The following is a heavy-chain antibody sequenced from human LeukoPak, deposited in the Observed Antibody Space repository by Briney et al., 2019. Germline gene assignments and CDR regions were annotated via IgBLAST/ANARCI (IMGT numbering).Heavy chain of an antibody. CDR1: VFIFSDPG. CDR2: IKSETDSGTT. CDR3: TICAGGSCYSTH. Sequence: GGPLRLSCAPSVFIFSDPGMSWIRRAQGKGLEGVALIKSETDSGTTGYAGPVKDRFRISRDDSASTVFLQMNSLKTEDTGVYYCTICAGGSCYSTHWGQGAPVIVSS. D-gene: IGHD2-15*01. V-gene: IGHV3-15*07. J-gene: IGHJ4*02.